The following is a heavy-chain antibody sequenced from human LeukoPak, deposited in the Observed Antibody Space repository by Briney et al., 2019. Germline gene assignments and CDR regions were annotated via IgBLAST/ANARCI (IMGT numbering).Heavy chain of an antibody. J-gene: IGHJ4*02. Sequence: ASVKVSCKTLGYTFITSSIYWVRQAPGQRLEWLGWITVASGNTRYSGNLQGRVTLTRDTSANTAYMELRNLKFEETAVYYCVGGSLGYWGQGTLVTVSP. CDR1: GYTFITSS. CDR3: VGGSLGY. V-gene: IGHV1-3*01. CDR2: ITVASGNT.